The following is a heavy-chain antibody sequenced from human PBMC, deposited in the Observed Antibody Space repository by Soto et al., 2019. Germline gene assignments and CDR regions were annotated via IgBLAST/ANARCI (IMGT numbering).Heavy chain of an antibody. J-gene: IGHJ4*02. CDR3: ARGPTGWYGYDY. D-gene: IGHD6-19*01. CDR1: GFTFSSSW. CDR2: INSDESRT. Sequence: EVQLVESGGGLVQPGGSLTLSCAASGFTFSSSWMHWVRQAPGKGLVWVSHINSDESRTNYADSVKGRFTISRDNAKNTLYLQMHSLSAEDTALYYCARGPTGWYGYDYWGQGTLVTVSS. V-gene: IGHV3-74*01.